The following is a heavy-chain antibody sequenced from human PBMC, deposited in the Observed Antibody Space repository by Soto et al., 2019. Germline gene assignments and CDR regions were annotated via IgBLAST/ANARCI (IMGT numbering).Heavy chain of an antibody. J-gene: IGHJ4*02. CDR2: IDPSDSQT. Sequence: SGESLKISCKGSGYSFAGYWITWVRQKPGKGLEWMGRIDPSDSQTYYSPSFRGHVTIPVTKSITTVFLQWSSLRASDTAMYYCARQIYDSDTGPNFQYYFDSWGQGTPVTVSS. CDR3: ARQIYDSDTGPNFQYYFDS. V-gene: IGHV5-10-1*01. CDR1: GYSFAGYW. D-gene: IGHD3-22*01.